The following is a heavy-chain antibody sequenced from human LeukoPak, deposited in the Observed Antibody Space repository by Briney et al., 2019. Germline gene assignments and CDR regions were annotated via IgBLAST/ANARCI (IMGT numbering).Heavy chain of an antibody. D-gene: IGHD6-6*01. CDR2: IDPSGGST. CDR1: GYTFTSYY. V-gene: IGHV1-46*01. J-gene: IGHJ5*02. Sequence: GASVKVSCKASGYTFTSYYMHWVRQAPGQGLEWMGIIDPSGGSTRYAQKFQGRVTMTRDTSTSTVYVELSNLRSEDTAVYYCARVFPRNNWFDPWGQGTLVTVSS. CDR3: ARVFPRNNWFDP.